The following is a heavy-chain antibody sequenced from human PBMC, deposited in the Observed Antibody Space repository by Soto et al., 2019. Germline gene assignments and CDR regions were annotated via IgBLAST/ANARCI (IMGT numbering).Heavy chain of an antibody. J-gene: IGHJ4*02. V-gene: IGHV4-31*03. CDR1: GGSISSGGYY. Sequence: QVQLQESGPGLVKPSQTLALTCTVSGGSISSGGYYWSWIRQHPGKGLEWIGYIYYSGSTYYNPSLNSRVTISVDTSKNRFSLKLSSVTAADTAVYYCASAGMTTVTTMDYWGQGTLVTVSS. D-gene: IGHD4-17*01. CDR3: ASAGMTTVTTMDY. CDR2: IYYSGST.